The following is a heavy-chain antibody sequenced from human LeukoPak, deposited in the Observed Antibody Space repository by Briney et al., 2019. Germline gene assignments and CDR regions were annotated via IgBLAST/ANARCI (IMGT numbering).Heavy chain of an antibody. CDR2: IIPIFGTA. J-gene: IGHJ4*02. CDR3: ASSSSSTVWY. V-gene: IGHV1-69*13. CDR1: GYTFTGYY. Sequence: SVKVSCKASGYTFTGYYMHWVRQAPGQGLEWMGGIIPIFGTANYAQKFQGRVTITADESTSTAYMELSSLRSEDTAVYYCASSSSSTVWYWGQGTLVTVSS. D-gene: IGHD6-13*01.